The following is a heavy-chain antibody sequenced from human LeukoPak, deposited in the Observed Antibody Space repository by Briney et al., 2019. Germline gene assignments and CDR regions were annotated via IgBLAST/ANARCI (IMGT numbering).Heavy chain of an antibody. CDR2: ISGSGGST. J-gene: IGHJ6*02. CDR1: GFTFSSYA. V-gene: IGHV3-23*01. CDR3: AREVVVVPDYYYYGLDV. Sequence: GGSLRLSCAASGFTFSSYAMSWVRQAPGKGLEWVSAISGSGGSTYYADSVEGRFTISRDNAKDSVYLQMNSLRAEDTAVYYCAREVVVVPDYYYYGLDVWGQGTTVTVSS. D-gene: IGHD2-2*01.